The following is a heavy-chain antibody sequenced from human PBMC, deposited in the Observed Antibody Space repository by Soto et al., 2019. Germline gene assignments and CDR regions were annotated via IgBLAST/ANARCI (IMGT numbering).Heavy chain of an antibody. J-gene: IGHJ4*02. CDR1: CGSISSCDYY. CDR2: IYYSGST. V-gene: IGHV4-30-4*01. Sequence: SETLSLTCTVSCGSISSCDYYWSWIRQPPGKGLEWIGYIYYSGSTYYNPSLKSRVTISVDTSKNQFSLKLSSVTAADTAVYYCASSVDIVATRLDYWGQGTLVTVS. CDR3: ASSVDIVATRLDY. D-gene: IGHD5-12*01.